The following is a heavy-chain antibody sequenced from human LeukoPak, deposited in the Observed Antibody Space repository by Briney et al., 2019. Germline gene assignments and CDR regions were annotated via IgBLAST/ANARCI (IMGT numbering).Heavy chain of an antibody. D-gene: IGHD5-18*01. CDR3: TQYTYGFFQY. CDR1: GFTFSNYW. J-gene: IGHJ4*02. V-gene: IGHV3-74*01. CDR2: INSDGINT. Sequence: GGSLRLSCAASGFTFSNYWMHWVRQAPGKGLVWVSRINSDGINTSYADSVKGRFTISRDNAKNTLNLQMNSLKTEDTAVYYCTQYTYGFFQYWGQGTLVTVSS.